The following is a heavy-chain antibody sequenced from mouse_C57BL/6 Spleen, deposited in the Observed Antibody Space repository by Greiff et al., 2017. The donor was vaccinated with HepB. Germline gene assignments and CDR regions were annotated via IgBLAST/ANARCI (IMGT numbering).Heavy chain of an antibody. CDR2: IDPSDSYT. J-gene: IGHJ4*01. D-gene: IGHD1-1*01. Sequence: VQLQQPGAELVMPGASVKLSCKASGYTFTSYWMHWVKQRPGQGLEWIGEIDPSDSYTNYNQKFKGKSTLTVDKSSSTAYMQLSSLTSEDSAVYYCARRTYGGYAMDYWGQGTSVTVSS. CDR1: GYTFTSYW. V-gene: IGHV1-69*01. CDR3: ARRTYGGYAMDY.